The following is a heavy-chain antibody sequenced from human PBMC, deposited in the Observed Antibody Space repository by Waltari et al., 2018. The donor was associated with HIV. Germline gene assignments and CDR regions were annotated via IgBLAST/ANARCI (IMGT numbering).Heavy chain of an antibody. J-gene: IGHJ5*02. V-gene: IGHV3-7*01. CDR3: AAAPASVTLYNWFDP. Sequence: FRTYSLGWVRHIPGYGLEVVATISQEGSEQFYLDSVKGRFAVSRDNTYNTLYLEMDSLRVEDMATYHCAAAPASVTLYNWFDPWGQGTLVTVS. D-gene: IGHD2-2*01. CDR2: ISQEGSEQ. CDR1: FRTYS.